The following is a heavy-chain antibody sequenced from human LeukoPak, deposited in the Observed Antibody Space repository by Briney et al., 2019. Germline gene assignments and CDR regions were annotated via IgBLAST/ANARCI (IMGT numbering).Heavy chain of an antibody. CDR2: ISSYNGNT. CDR3: ARGHCSSTSCYRGVYY. CDR1: GHTFTTYA. J-gene: IGHJ4*02. Sequence: ASVKVSSKASGHTFTTYAISGVRQAPGEGLEWRGWISSYNGNTNYAQKFQGRATMATDTSTSTAYMELRSLRSDDTAVYYCARGHCSSTSCYRGVYYWGQGTLVTVSS. D-gene: IGHD2-2*01. V-gene: IGHV1-18*01.